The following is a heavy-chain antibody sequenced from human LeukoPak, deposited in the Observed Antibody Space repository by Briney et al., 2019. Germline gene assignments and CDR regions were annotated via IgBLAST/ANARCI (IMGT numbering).Heavy chain of an antibody. D-gene: IGHD3-10*01. J-gene: IGHJ4*02. CDR1: AGSITNYF. V-gene: IGHV4-59*01. CDR3: ARALTARGSYYY. Sequence: SETLSLTCTVSAGSITNYFWSWIRQPPGKGLEWIGYVYYSGTANYNPSLKSRVTISLDTSKNQFSLNLSSVTAADTAMYYCARALTARGSYYYWGQGTLVTVSS. CDR2: VYYSGTA.